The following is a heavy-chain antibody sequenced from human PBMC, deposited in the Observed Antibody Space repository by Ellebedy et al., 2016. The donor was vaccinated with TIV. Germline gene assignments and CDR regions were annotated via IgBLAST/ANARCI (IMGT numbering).Heavy chain of an antibody. V-gene: IGHV3-23*01. J-gene: IGHJ4*02. CDR2: MSGSDVNT. CDR3: GKFKGYCSTTSCWYLDY. Sequence: GGSLRLXXAASGFTFSSYAMSWVRQAPGKGLEWVSTMSGSDVNTFYADSVKGRFTISRDYSKNTLYLQMNSLRAEDTAVYYCGKFKGYCSTTSCWYLDYWGQGTLVTVSS. CDR1: GFTFSSYA. D-gene: IGHD2-2*01.